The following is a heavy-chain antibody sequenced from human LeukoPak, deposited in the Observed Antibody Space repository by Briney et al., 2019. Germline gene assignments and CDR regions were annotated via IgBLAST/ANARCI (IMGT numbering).Heavy chain of an antibody. Sequence: GASVKVSCKASGGTFSSYAISWVRQAPGQGLEWMGWISVHNGNTNYAQNLQGRVTMTTDTSTATTYMELRSLRPDDTAVYYCVRVVVSGGWFDPWGQGTLVIVS. J-gene: IGHJ5*02. V-gene: IGHV1-18*01. CDR2: ISVHNGNT. CDR1: GGTFSSYA. D-gene: IGHD3-22*01. CDR3: VRVVVSGGWFDP.